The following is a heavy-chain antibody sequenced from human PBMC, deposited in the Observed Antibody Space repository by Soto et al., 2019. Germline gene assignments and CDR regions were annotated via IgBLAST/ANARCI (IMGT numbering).Heavy chain of an antibody. D-gene: IGHD3-3*01. CDR2: IKLDGSEK. CDR3: ARDRAASYDFWSGDDY. J-gene: IGHJ4*02. Sequence: GGSLRLARGAPGFTLSRYWMTGVRRAPGKGLEWVANIKLDGSEKYVVDSVTGRFTISRDNAKNSLYLQMNILRAEDTAVYFCARDRAASYDFWSGDDYWGQGTLVTVSS. V-gene: IGHV3-7*03. CDR1: GFTLSRYW.